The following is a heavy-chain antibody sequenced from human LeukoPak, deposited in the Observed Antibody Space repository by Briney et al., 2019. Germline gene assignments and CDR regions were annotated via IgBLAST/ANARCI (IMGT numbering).Heavy chain of an antibody. Sequence: SETLSLTCTVSGGSISSGDYYWSWIRQPPGKGLEWIGSIYYSGRTNYNPSLKSRVTITVDTSKNQFSLKLSSVTAADTAVYYCARTNTYGAFDYWGQGTLVTVSS. V-gene: IGHV4-39*07. J-gene: IGHJ4*02. D-gene: IGHD4-17*01. CDR1: GGSISSGDYY. CDR2: IYYSGRT. CDR3: ARTNTYGAFDY.